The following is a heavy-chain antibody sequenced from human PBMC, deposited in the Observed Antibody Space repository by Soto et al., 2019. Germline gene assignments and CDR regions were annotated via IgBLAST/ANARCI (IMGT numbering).Heavy chain of an antibody. CDR1: GYTFTSYG. D-gene: IGHD1-26*01. CDR2: ISAYDGNT. V-gene: IGHV1-18*01. J-gene: IGHJ3*02. CDR3: ARGVRATSRPDKHVPFDS. Sequence: QVQLVQSGAEVKKPGASVKVSCKASGYTFTSYGLNWVRQAPGQGLEWMGWISAYDGNTNYAHKLQGRVTMTTDTPTSTAYMDLRSLSPDDTAVYYCARGVRATSRPDKHVPFDSWGQGTMVTVSS.